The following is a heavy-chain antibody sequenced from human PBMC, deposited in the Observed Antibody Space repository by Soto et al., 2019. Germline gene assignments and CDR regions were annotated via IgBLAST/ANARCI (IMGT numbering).Heavy chain of an antibody. CDR3: AREGYSSRFYWFDP. CDR1: GFTFSSYA. J-gene: IGHJ5*02. D-gene: IGHD6-13*01. CDR2: ISYDGSNK. V-gene: IGHV3-30-3*01. Sequence: QVQLVESGGGVVQSGRSLRLSCAASGFTFSSYAMHWVRQAPGKGLEWVAVISYDGSNKYYADSVKGRLTISRDNSKHTLYLQMNSLRAEDTAVYYCAREGYSSRFYWFDPWGQGTLVTVSS.